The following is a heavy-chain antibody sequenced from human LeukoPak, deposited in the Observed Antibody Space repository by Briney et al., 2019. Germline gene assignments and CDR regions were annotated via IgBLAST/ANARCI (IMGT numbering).Heavy chain of an antibody. Sequence: GGSLRLSCAASGFVFSSYEMNWVRQAPGKGLEWISYISSSGSNIYYADSVRGRFTISRDNAKSSLYLQINSLRAEDTAMYYCARDSAGNDYWGQGTLVTVSS. CDR1: GFVFSSYE. V-gene: IGHV3-48*03. D-gene: IGHD6-13*01. CDR3: ARDSAGNDY. J-gene: IGHJ4*02. CDR2: ISSSGSNI.